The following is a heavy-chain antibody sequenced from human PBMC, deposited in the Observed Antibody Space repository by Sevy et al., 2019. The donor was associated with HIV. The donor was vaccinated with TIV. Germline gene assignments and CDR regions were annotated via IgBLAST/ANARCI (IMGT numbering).Heavy chain of an antibody. J-gene: IGHJ4*02. CDR3: ARHASQGDYPLDL. V-gene: IGHV4-59*08. D-gene: IGHD4-17*01. CDR1: GGSISSYY. Sequence: SETLSLTCAVSGGSISSYYWSWIRQPPGKGLEFIGWIHYSGKTKYNPSVSSRVSLSVDTSRNQFSLKLYSLTAADTVVYYCARHASQGDYPLDLWGQGTLVTVSS. CDR2: IHYSGKT.